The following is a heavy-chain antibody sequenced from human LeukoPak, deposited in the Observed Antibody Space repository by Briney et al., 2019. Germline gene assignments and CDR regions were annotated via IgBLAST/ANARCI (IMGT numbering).Heavy chain of an antibody. V-gene: IGHV3-23*01. CDR3: AKFRDGYNWAYYFDY. J-gene: IGHJ4*02. CDR1: GFALSSYA. CDR2: ISGSGGST. D-gene: IGHD5-24*01. Sequence: PGGSLRLSCAASGFALSSYAMSWVRQAPGKGLEWVSAISGSGGSTYYADSVKGRFTISRDNSKNTLYLQMNSLRAEDTAVYYCAKFRDGYNWAYYFDYWGQGTLVTVSS.